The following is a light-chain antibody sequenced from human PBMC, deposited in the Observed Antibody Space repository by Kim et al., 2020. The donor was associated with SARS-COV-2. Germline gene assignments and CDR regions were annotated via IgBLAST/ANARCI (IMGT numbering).Light chain of an antibody. Sequence: SYELTQPPSVSVSPGQTASITCSGDKLGDKYACWYQQKPGQSPVVVIYQDSKRPSGIPERFSGSNSGNTATLTISGTQAMDEADYYCQAWDSSTWVFGGGTKLTVL. CDR1: KLGDKY. J-gene: IGLJ3*02. CDR3: QAWDSSTWV. V-gene: IGLV3-1*01. CDR2: QDS.